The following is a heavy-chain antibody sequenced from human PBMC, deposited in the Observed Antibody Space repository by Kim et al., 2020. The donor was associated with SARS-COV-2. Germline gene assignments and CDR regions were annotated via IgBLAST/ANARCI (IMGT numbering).Heavy chain of an antibody. D-gene: IGHD6-13*01. Sequence: GGSLRLSCAASGFTFSDYYMSWIRQAPGKGLEWISYISGINSYTNYADSAKGRFTISRDNAKDSLYLQMNSLRAEDTAVYYCARVGVGSSSAYYFDYWGQGALVTVSS. CDR2: ISGINSYT. J-gene: IGHJ4*02. CDR1: GFTFSDYY. V-gene: IGHV3-11*05. CDR3: ARVGVGSSSAYYFDY.